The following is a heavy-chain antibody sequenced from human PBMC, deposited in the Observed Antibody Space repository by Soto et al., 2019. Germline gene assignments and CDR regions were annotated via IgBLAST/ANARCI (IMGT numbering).Heavy chain of an antibody. CDR3: AHKGPEDWPLDY. V-gene: IGHV1-3*01. J-gene: IGHJ4*02. D-gene: IGHD3-9*01. Sequence: GASVKVSCKASGYTFTSYAIHWVRQAPGQRLEWMGWINAGNGNTKYSQKFQGRVTITRDTSASTAYMELSSLRSEDTAVYYCAHKGPEDWPLDYWGQGTLVTVSS. CDR1: GYTFTSYA. CDR2: INAGNGNT.